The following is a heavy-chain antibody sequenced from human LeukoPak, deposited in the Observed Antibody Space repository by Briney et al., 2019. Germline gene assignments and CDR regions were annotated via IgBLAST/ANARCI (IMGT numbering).Heavy chain of an antibody. Sequence: ASVKVSCKASGYTVTSYRISWVRQAPGQGLEWMGWISGYNGNTNYAQKLQGRVTMTTDTSTSTGYMELRSLRSDDTAVYYCARQYYYDSSGYSDYWGQGTLVTVSS. J-gene: IGHJ4*02. D-gene: IGHD3-22*01. CDR1: GYTVTSYR. V-gene: IGHV1-18*01. CDR2: ISGYNGNT. CDR3: ARQYYYDSSGYSDY.